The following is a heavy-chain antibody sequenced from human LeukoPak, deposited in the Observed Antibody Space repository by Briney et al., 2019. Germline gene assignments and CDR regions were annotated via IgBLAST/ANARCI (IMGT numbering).Heavy chain of an antibody. V-gene: IGHV3-30-3*01. J-gene: IGHJ4*02. D-gene: IGHD1-26*01. CDR3: ARFGLPGIVDN. Sequence: SGGSLRLSCAASGFTFSSYAMHWVRQAPGKGLEWVAVISYDGSNKYYADSVKGRFTISRDNAKNSLYLQMNSLRAEDTAVYYCARFGLPGIVDNWGQGTLVTVSS. CDR2: ISYDGSNK. CDR1: GFTFSSYA.